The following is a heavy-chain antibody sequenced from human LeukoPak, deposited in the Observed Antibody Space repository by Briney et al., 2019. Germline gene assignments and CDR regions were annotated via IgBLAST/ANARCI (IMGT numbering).Heavy chain of an antibody. CDR3: ARKGEHYYDSGKVWPAWFDS. J-gene: IGHJ5*01. CDR1: GGSISRYY. CDR2: IYYSGII. Sequence: SETLSLTCTVSGGSISRYYWSWIRQPPGKGLEWIGYIYYSGIINYNPSLESRVTISVDMSKNQFSLQLTSVTAADAAVYYCARKGEHYYDSGKVWPAWFDSWGQGTPVTVSS. D-gene: IGHD3-10*01. V-gene: IGHV4-59*01.